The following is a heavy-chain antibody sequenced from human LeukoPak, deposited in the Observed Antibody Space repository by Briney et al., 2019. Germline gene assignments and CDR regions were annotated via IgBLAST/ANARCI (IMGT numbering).Heavy chain of an antibody. J-gene: IGHJ4*02. Sequence: SCKASGGTFSSYAMQWVRQAPGKGLEWVAVISYDGSNKYYADSVKGRFTISRDNSKNTLYLQMNSLRAEDTAVYYCARDRAPRAGVPGDSGYSYFDYWGQGTLVTVSS. D-gene: IGHD3-22*01. CDR3: ARDRAPRAGVPGDSGYSYFDY. CDR2: ISYDGSNK. V-gene: IGHV3-30-3*01. CDR1: GGTFSSYA.